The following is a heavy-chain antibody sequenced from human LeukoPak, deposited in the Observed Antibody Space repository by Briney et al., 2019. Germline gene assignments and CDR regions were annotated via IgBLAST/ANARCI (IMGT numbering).Heavy chain of an antibody. CDR1: GYSFTSYW. D-gene: IGHD6-13*01. CDR2: IYPGDSDT. J-gene: IGHJ5*02. CDR3: ARIGIAAALFWNWFDP. Sequence: GESLKISCKGSGYSFTSYWIGWVRQMPGKGREWMGIIYPGDSDTRYSPSFQGQVTISADKSISTAYLQWSSLKASDTAMYYCARIGIAAALFWNWFDPWGQGTLVTVSS. V-gene: IGHV5-51*01.